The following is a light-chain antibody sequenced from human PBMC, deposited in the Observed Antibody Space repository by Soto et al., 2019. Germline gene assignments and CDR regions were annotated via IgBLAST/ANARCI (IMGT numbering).Light chain of an antibody. J-gene: IGLJ2*01. Sequence: QSALTQPPSASGSPGQSVAISCTGTSSDVGGYNYVSWYQHHPGKAPKLMIYEVSKRPSGVPDRFSGSKSGNTASLTVSGLQAEDEADYFGSSYAGTNNLGVFGGGTKLTVL. CDR3: SSYAGTNNLGV. V-gene: IGLV2-8*01. CDR2: EVS. CDR1: SSDVGGYNY.